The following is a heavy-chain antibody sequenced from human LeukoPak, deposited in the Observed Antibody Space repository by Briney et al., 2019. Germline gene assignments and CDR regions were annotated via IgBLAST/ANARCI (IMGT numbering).Heavy chain of an antibody. CDR2: IYTSGST. Sequence: PSETLSLTCTVSGGYIRSYYWSWLRQPAGKGLEWIGRIYTSGSTNYNPSLKSRVTISVDTSKNQFSLRLSSVTAADTAVYYCARVREDIVVVPAATNTDYYYYYYMDVWGKGTTVTISS. CDR1: GGYIRSYY. J-gene: IGHJ6*03. D-gene: IGHD2-2*01. CDR3: ARVREDIVVVPAATNTDYYYYYYMDV. V-gene: IGHV4-4*07.